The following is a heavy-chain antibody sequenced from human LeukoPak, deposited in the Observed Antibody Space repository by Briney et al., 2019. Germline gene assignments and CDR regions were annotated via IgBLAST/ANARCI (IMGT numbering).Heavy chain of an antibody. CDR1: GGSISSGSYY. CDR3: ARCGNYYGMDV. J-gene: IGHJ6*02. CDR2: IYTSGST. D-gene: IGHD1-14*01. V-gene: IGHV4-61*02. Sequence: KTSQTLSLTCTVSGGSISSGSYYWSWIRQPAGKGLEWIGRIYTSGSTNYNPSLKSRVTISVDTSKNQFSLKLSSVTAADTAVYYCARCGNYYGMDVWGQGTTVTVSS.